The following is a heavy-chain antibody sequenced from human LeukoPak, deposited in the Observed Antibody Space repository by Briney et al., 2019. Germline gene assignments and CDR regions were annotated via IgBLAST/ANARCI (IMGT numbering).Heavy chain of an antibody. Sequence: GGSLRLSCAASGFTFSSHGMNWVRQAPGKGLEWVSVIHSDGKTYYADSVKGRFTISRDNSKNSLDLQMNSLRAEDTAVYYCARDKRFLHWYFDLWGRGTLVTVSS. CDR2: IHSDGKT. J-gene: IGHJ2*01. D-gene: IGHD3-3*01. V-gene: IGHV3-66*01. CDR1: GFTFSSHG. CDR3: ARDKRFLHWYFDL.